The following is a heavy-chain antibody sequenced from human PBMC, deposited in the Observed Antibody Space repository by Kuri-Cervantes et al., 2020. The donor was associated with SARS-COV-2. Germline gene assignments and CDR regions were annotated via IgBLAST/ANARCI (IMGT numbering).Heavy chain of an antibody. CDR1: GYTFTGYY. CDR2: INPNSGGT. D-gene: IGHD6-13*01. Sequence: ASVKVSCKASGYTFTGYYTHWVRQAPGQGLEWMGWINPNSGGTNYAQKFQGRVTMTRDTSISTAYMELSRLRSDDTAVYYCAREGYEAANFDYWGQGTLVTVSS. V-gene: IGHV1-2*02. J-gene: IGHJ4*02. CDR3: AREGYEAANFDY.